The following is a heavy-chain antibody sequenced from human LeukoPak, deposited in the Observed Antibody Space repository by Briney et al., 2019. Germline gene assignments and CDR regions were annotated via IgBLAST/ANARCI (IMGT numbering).Heavy chain of an antibody. V-gene: IGHV1-18*01. D-gene: IGHD4-17*01. CDR2: ITPYNGYT. Sequence: ASVKVSCKASGYTFTNHGIHWVRQPPGQGFEWMGWITPYNGYTNYALKFQDRVTMTTDTSTSTVYMELRSLISDDTAVYYCARGATKVTSVIHMDVWGKGTTVIVSS. J-gene: IGHJ6*03. CDR1: GYTFTNHG. CDR3: ARGATKVTSVIHMDV.